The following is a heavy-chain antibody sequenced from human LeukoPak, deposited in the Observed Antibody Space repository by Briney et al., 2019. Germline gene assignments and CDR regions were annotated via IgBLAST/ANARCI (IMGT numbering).Heavy chain of an antibody. V-gene: IGHV3-30*18. CDR1: GFTFSSYW. CDR3: AKDRPGWFFDY. D-gene: IGHD2-15*01. Sequence: GGSLRLSCAASGFTFSSYWMSWVRQAPGKGLEWVAVISYDGSNKYYADSVKGRFTISRDNSKNTLHLQMNSLRAEDTAVYYCAKDRPGWFFDYWGQGTLVTVSS. J-gene: IGHJ4*02. CDR2: ISYDGSNK.